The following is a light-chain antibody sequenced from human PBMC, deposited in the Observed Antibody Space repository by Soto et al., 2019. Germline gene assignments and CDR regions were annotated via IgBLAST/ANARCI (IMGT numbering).Light chain of an antibody. V-gene: IGKV3-15*01. CDR2: DAS. CDR1: QSVSSY. J-gene: IGKJ1*01. CDR3: RQYNNWPRT. Sequence: EIVLTQSPATLSLSPGERATLSCRASQSVSSYLAWYQQKPGQAPRLLIYDASNRATGIPARFSGSGSGTEFTLTISSLQSEDFAVYYCRQYNNWPRTFGQGTKVDI.